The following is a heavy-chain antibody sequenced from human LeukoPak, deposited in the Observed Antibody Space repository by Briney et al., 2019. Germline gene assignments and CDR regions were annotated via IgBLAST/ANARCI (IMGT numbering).Heavy chain of an antibody. CDR1: GFTLSSYA. CDR3: AKAPVTTCRGAYCYPFDY. CDR2: ISDSGNT. J-gene: IGHJ4*02. D-gene: IGHD2-21*01. V-gene: IGHV3-23*01. Sequence: GGSLRLSCAASGFTLSSYAMSWVRQAPGKGLEWVSAISDSGNTYHADSVKGRFTISRDSSKNTLFLQMNRLRLEDAAIYYCAKAPVTTCRGAYCYPFDYWGQGTLVTVSS.